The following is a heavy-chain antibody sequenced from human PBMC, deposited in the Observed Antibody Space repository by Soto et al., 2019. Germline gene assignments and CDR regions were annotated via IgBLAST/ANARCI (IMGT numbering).Heavy chain of an antibody. CDR1: GYDFSNYW. V-gene: IGHV5-51*03. CDR3: ARRAYYGSGSGDY. J-gene: IGHJ4*02. Sequence: EVQLVQSGAEVKTPGESLKISCKSSGYDFSNYWIGWVRQMPGKGLEWMGIFYPRNSETQSSPSFQGQVTISADKSINTACLQWNSLKASDTAMYYGARRAYYGSGSGDYWGQGTRVTVSS. CDR2: FYPRNSET. D-gene: IGHD3-10*01.